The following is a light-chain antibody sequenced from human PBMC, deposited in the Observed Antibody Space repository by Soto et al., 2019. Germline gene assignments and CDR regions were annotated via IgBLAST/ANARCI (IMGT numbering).Light chain of an antibody. CDR2: SNN. Sequence: QSALTRPPSASGTPGQRVTISCSGSSSNIGSNYVYWYQQPPGTAPKLLIYSNNQRPSGVPDRFSGSKSGTSASLAISGLRSEDEADYYCAAWDDSLSGLYVFGTGTKVTVL. V-gene: IGLV1-47*02. CDR3: AAWDDSLSGLYV. CDR1: SSNIGSNY. J-gene: IGLJ1*01.